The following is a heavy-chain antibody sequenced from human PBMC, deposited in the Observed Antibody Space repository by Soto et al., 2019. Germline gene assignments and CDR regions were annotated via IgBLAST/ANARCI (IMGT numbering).Heavy chain of an antibody. V-gene: IGHV3-48*03. CDR3: VRSVPDSWYYCDF. Sequence: PVGSLRLSCAASGLCLSISEMNWVRQAPGKGLEWLAYVSTSGSLKNYADSVKGRFTISRDNTKNAVYLQMNSLRAEDTAVYYCVRSVPDSWYYCDFWGQGTRVTVSS. CDR2: VSTSGSLK. CDR1: GLCLSISE. J-gene: IGHJ4*02. D-gene: IGHD2-2*01.